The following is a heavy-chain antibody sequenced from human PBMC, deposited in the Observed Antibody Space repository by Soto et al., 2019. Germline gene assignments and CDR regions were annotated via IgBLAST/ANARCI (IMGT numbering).Heavy chain of an antibody. CDR2: IASTSWNI. V-gene: IGHV3-48*02. D-gene: IGHD2-2*01. CDR1: GFTFSGYS. Sequence: ESLRLSCAASGFTFSGYSMNWVRQAPGKGLEWVSYIASTSWNIYYADTVKGRFTISRDNAKNSLYLQMNSLRDEDTAVYYCARGPSAAAPLSDWYFDLWGRGTLVTVSS. J-gene: IGHJ2*01. CDR3: ARGPSAAAPLSDWYFDL.